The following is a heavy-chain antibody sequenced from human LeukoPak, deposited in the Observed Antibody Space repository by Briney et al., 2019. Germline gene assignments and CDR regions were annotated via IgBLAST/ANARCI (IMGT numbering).Heavy chain of an antibody. CDR3: ARVISSTSRVVDY. J-gene: IGHJ4*02. D-gene: IGHD2-2*01. Sequence: PGGSLRLSCAASGFTFSDYYMSWIRQAPGKGLEWVSYISSSGSTIYYADSVKGRFTISRDNAKNSLYLQMNSLRAEDTAVYYCARVISSTSRVVDYWGQGTLVTVSS. CDR2: ISSSGSTI. V-gene: IGHV3-11*04. CDR1: GFTFSDYY.